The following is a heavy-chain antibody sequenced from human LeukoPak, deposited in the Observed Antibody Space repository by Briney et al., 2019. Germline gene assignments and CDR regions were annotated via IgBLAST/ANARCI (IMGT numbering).Heavy chain of an antibody. CDR1: GFTFSSYA. J-gene: IGHJ3*02. CDR2: ISGSGGST. Sequence: PGGSLRLSCAASGFTFSSYAMSWVRQAPGKGLEWVSAISGSGGSTYYADSVKGRFTISRDNSKNTLYLQMNSLRAEDTAVYYCAKDLGPRRHGDGAFDIWGQGTMVTVSS. V-gene: IGHV3-23*01. CDR3: AKDLGPRRHGDGAFDI. D-gene: IGHD7-27*01.